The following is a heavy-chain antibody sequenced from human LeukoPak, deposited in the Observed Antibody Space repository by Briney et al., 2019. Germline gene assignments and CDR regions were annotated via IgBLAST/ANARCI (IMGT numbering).Heavy chain of an antibody. CDR3: ARGRDDYSNYKLDY. D-gene: IGHD4-11*01. Sequence: SETLSLTCTVSGGSISSSSYYWGWIRQPPGKGLEWIGSIYYSGSPYYNPSLKSRVTISVDTPKNQFSLKLSSVAAADTAVYYCARGRDDYSNYKLDYWGQGTLVTVSS. CDR1: GGSISSSSYY. CDR2: IYYSGSP. V-gene: IGHV4-39*07. J-gene: IGHJ4*02.